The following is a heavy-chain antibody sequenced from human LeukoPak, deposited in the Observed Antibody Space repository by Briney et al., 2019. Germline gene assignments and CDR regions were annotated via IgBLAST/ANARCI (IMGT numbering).Heavy chain of an antibody. CDR1: GFTFSSYS. Sequence: GGSPRLSCAASGFTFSSYSMNWVRQAPGKGLEWVSYISSSSSTIYYADSVKGRFTISRDNAKNSLYLQMNSLRDEDTAVYYCARDSSDVRDDYGDFWGQGTLVTVSS. V-gene: IGHV3-48*02. D-gene: IGHD3-10*01. CDR2: ISSSSSTI. J-gene: IGHJ4*02. CDR3: ARDSSDVRDDYGDF.